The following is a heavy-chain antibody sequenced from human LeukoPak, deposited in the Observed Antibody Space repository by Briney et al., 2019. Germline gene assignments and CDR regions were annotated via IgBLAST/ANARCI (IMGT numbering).Heavy chain of an antibody. CDR3: ARGVNSDYDLRIFNY. Sequence: PGGSLRLSCEASGFTFSGYEMNWVRQAPGKGLEWISYICGRGITTYYADSVKGRFTISRDDAKKLLYLEMNSLRAEDTAVYYCARGVNSDYDLRIFNYGGQGTLVTVSS. D-gene: IGHD5-12*01. CDR2: ICGRGITT. V-gene: IGHV3-48*03. J-gene: IGHJ4*02. CDR1: GFTFSGYE.